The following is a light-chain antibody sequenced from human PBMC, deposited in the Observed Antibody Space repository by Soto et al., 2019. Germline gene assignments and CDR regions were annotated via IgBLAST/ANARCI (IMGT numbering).Light chain of an antibody. Sequence: EIVMTQSPVTLSVSPGERATLSCRAGQSVSSNLAWYQQKPGQAPRLLIYGASTRATGIPARFSGSGSGTEFTLTISSLQSEDFAVYYCQQYNNWPGTFGQGTKVDI. V-gene: IGKV3D-15*01. CDR3: QQYNNWPGT. J-gene: IGKJ1*01. CDR1: QSVSSN. CDR2: GAS.